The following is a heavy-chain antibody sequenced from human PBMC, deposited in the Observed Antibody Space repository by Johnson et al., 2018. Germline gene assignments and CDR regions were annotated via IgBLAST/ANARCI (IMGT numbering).Heavy chain of an antibody. CDR2: ISYDGNNK. CDR3: AKELGGGKGDWGFAI. D-gene: IGHD4-23*01. J-gene: IGHJ3*02. CDR1: GFTFSSYG. Sequence: QVQLVQSGGGVVQPGRSLRLSCAASGFTFSSYGMHWVRQAPGKGLEWVAVISYDGNNKYYADSVKGRFTISRDHSKNTLYLQMNSLRAEDTAGYYCAKELGGGKGDWGFAIWGQGTMVTVSS. V-gene: IGHV3-30*18.